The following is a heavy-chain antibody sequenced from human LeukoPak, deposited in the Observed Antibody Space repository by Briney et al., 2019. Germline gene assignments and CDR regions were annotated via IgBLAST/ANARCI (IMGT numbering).Heavy chain of an antibody. V-gene: IGHV3-74*01. CDR2: TSTDGYTT. CDR3: VVGGSPGY. D-gene: IGHD2-15*01. CDR1: GLAFSAYK. J-gene: IGHJ4*02. Sequence: GGSMRLSCAASGLAFSAYKMHWVRQAPRKGLVWVSRTSTDGYTTDYADFVQGRFTASRDNTKNTWSLEMNSLRAEDTAVYYCVVGGSPGYWGQGTLVTVSS.